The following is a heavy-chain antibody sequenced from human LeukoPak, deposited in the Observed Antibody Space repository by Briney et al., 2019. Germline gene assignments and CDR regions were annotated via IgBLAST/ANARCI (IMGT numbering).Heavy chain of an antibody. CDR1: GGSFTDYF. J-gene: IGHJ6*02. D-gene: IGHD3-22*01. Sequence: SETLSLTCDVFGGSFTDYFWTWIRQSPGKGLEWIGEINDYTGNTNYNPSLKSRVSISLEKSKNQFSLELRSVTAADTAVYYCARGRIAKIVVVHSFHYGMDVWGQGTTVTVSS. V-gene: IGHV4-34*01. CDR3: ARGRIAKIVVVHSFHYGMDV. CDR2: INDYTGNT.